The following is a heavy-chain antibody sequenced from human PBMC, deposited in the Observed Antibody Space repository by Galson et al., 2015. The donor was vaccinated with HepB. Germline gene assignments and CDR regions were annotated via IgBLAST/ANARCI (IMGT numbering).Heavy chain of an antibody. CDR2: ISPYNRDT. Sequence: SVKVSCKASGYTFSTYSITWVRQAPGQGLEWMGWISPYNRDTNYARKFQGRVTMTTDTFTSTAYMELRSLRSDDTAVYYCARGALVGVVGGRLNNWFDPWGQGTLVTVSS. CDR1: GYTFSTYS. J-gene: IGHJ5*02. CDR3: ARGALVGVVGGRLNNWFDP. D-gene: IGHD2-15*01. V-gene: IGHV1-18*01.